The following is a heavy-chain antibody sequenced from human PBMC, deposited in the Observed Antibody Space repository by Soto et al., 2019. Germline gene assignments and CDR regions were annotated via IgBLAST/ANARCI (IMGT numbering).Heavy chain of an antibody. D-gene: IGHD6-13*01. Sequence: QVQLVQSGAEVKKPGSSVKVSCKASGGTFSSYTISWVRQAPGQGLEWMGRIIPILGIANYAQKFQGRVTITADKSTSTAYMELSSLRSEDTAVYYCARDRGYSSSWYVDYWGQGTLVTVSS. CDR2: IIPILGIA. V-gene: IGHV1-69*08. J-gene: IGHJ4*02. CDR1: GGTFSSYT. CDR3: ARDRGYSSSWYVDY.